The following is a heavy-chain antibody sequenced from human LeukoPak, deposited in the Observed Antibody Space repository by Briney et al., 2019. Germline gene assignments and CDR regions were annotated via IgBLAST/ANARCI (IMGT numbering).Heavy chain of an antibody. D-gene: IGHD2-21*01. CDR2: MIPNSGNT. Sequence: ASVKVSRKASGYTFTSYDINWVRQATGQGLEWMGWMIPNSGNTGYAQKFQGRVTMTRNTSISTAYMELSSLRSEDTAVYYCARQVAVVEPTDPNWFDSWGQGTLVTVSS. CDR1: GYTFTSYD. J-gene: IGHJ5*01. CDR3: ARQVAVVEPTDPNWFDS. V-gene: IGHV1-8*01.